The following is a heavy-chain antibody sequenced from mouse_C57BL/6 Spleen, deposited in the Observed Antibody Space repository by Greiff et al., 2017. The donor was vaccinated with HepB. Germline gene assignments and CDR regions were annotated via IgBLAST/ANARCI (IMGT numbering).Heavy chain of an antibody. J-gene: IGHJ2*01. V-gene: IGHV1-52*01. CDR1: GYTFTSYW. CDR2: IDPSDSET. CDR3: ARNYYFDY. Sequence: VQLQQPGAELVRPGSSVKLSCKASGYTFTSYWMHWVKQSPIQGLEWIGNIDPSDSETHYNQKFKDKATLTVDKSSSTAYMQLSSLTSEDSAVYYCARNYYFDYWGQGTTLTVSS.